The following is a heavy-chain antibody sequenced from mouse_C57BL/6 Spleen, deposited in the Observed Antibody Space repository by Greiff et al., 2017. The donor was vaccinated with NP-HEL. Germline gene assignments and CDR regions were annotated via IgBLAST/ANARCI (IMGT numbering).Heavy chain of an antibody. CDR3: ARSGNWDYFDY. D-gene: IGHD4-1*01. J-gene: IGHJ2*01. CDR2: IYPGDGDT. CDR1: GYAFSSYW. Sequence: VQLQQSGAELVKPGASVKISCKASGYAFSSYWMNWVKQRPGKGLEWIGQIYPGDGDTNYNGKFKGKATLTADKSSSTAYMQLSSLTSEDSAVYFCARSGNWDYFDYWGQDTTLTVSS. V-gene: IGHV1-80*01.